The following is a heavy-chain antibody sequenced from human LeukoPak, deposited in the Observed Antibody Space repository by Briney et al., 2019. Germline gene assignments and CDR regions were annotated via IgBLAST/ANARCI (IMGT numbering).Heavy chain of an antibody. Sequence: GGSLRLSCAASGFTISSNWRSWVRQAPGKGRQGGANIKQGGGEKYYVDSVKGRFTISRDNAKNSLYLQMNSLSAEDTAVYYCARLGFLTGYYNDAFDIWGQGTMVTVSS. J-gene: IGHJ3*02. CDR2: IKQGGGEK. D-gene: IGHD3-9*01. CDR3: ARLGFLTGYYNDAFDI. V-gene: IGHV3-7*03. CDR1: GFTISSNW.